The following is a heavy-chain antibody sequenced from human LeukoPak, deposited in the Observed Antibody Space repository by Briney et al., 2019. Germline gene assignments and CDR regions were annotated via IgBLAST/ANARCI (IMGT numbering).Heavy chain of an antibody. CDR2: IKEDGSEK. CDR1: GFTFRNYW. CDR3: ARELLGGRADFDY. Sequence: GGSLRLSCGASGFTFRNYWMSWVRQTPGKGLEWVANIKEDGSEKNYVDSVKGRFTISGDNAKNSLYLQMNSLRAEDTAVYYCARELLGGRADFDYWGQGTLVTVSS. D-gene: IGHD1-26*01. J-gene: IGHJ4*02. V-gene: IGHV3-7*01.